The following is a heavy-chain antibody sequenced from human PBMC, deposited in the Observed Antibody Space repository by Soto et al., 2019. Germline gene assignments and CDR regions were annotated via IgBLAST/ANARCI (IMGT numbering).Heavy chain of an antibody. CDR2: VSSSGSTA. V-gene: IGHV3-48*03. CDR1: GFTFSRFE. Sequence: PGGSLRLSCAASGFTFSRFELHWVRQAPGKGLEWISYVSSSGSTAYYASSVEGRFTISRDNANNSVYLQMDSLRAEDTALYYCTRAAWFPYLSFYWGQGALVTVSS. CDR3: TRAAWFPYLSFY. D-gene: IGHD3-10*01. J-gene: IGHJ4*02.